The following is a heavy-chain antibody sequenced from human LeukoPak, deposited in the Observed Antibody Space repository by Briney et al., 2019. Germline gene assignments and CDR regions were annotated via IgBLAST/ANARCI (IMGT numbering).Heavy chain of an antibody. D-gene: IGHD3-22*01. V-gene: IGHV4-59*12. CDR1: GGSISSYY. J-gene: IGHJ4*01. CDR2: IYYSGST. CDR3: ARDVSLGYYDNSDHIPQIYFDN. Sequence: SETLSLTCTVSGGSISSYYWSWIRQPPGKGLEWIGYIYYSGSTNYSPALKSRVTISADTSKNQFSLNLSSVTAADTAVYYCARDVSLGYYDNSDHIPQIYFDNWDHGTLVTVSS.